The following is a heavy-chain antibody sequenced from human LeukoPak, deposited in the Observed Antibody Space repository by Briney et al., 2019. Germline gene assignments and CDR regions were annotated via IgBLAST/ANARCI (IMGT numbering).Heavy chain of an antibody. Sequence: ASVKVSCKASGYTFTNFDINWVRQAPGQGLEWMGWMNPVSGNAGSAQKFQGRVTLTRDTSISTAYMELSSLRSDDTAFYYCARAPMGAAALYWGQGALVTVSS. CDR1: GYTFTNFD. J-gene: IGHJ4*02. D-gene: IGHD6-13*01. CDR3: ARAPMGAAALY. CDR2: MNPVSGNA. V-gene: IGHV1-8*01.